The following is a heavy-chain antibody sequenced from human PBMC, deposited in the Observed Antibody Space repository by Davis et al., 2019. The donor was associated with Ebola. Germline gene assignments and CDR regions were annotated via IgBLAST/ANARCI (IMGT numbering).Heavy chain of an antibody. Sequence: MPSETLSLTCTLSGGSFSTHYWSWLRQPPRKGLEWIGNIFYSGTTNYNASLRSRLSFSIDTSKNQFSLRLRSVTAADTAVYYCARDARWSTFSDVWGQGITVTVSS. J-gene: IGHJ6*02. V-gene: IGHV4-59*11. CDR3: ARDARWSTFSDV. D-gene: IGHD5/OR15-5a*01. CDR2: IFYSGTT. CDR1: GGSFSTHY.